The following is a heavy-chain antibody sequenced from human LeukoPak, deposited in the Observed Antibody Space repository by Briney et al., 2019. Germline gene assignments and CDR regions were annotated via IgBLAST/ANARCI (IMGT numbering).Heavy chain of an antibody. Sequence: GGSLRLSCAASGFTFTTFWMNWVRQVPGKGLVWVSLINPDGSTTTYADSVKGRFTISRDNAKNTVYLQMNGLRAEDTAVYYCARGGYCSAGSCPPDGYWGQGTLVTVSS. CDR2: INPDGSTT. J-gene: IGHJ4*02. V-gene: IGHV3-74*01. CDR1: GFTFTTFW. CDR3: ARGGYCSAGSCPPDGY. D-gene: IGHD2-15*01.